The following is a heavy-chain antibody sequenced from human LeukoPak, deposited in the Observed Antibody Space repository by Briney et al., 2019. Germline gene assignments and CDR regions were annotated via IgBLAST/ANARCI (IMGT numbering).Heavy chain of an antibody. Sequence: PSETLSLTCTVSGGSVSSGSYYWSWIRQPPGKGLEWIGYIYYSGSTNYNPSLKSRVTISVDTSKNRFSLKLSSVTAADTAVYYCARLDCSSTSCYAFDYWGQGTPVTVSS. CDR1: GGSVSSGSYY. J-gene: IGHJ4*02. CDR2: IYYSGST. D-gene: IGHD2-2*01. CDR3: ARLDCSSTSCYAFDY. V-gene: IGHV4-61*01.